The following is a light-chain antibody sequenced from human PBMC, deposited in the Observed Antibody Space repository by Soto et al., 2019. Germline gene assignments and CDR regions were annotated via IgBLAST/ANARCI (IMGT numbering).Light chain of an antibody. V-gene: IGKV3-11*01. J-gene: IGKJ1*01. CDR1: QSVSSY. Sequence: EIVLTQSPATLSLSPGERATLSCRASQSVSSYLAWYQQKPGQAPRLLIYDASNRATGIPARFSGSGSGTDFTLTISSLEPEDLAVYYCQQRSIWPPWTFGQGTKVDIK. CDR3: QQRSIWPPWT. CDR2: DAS.